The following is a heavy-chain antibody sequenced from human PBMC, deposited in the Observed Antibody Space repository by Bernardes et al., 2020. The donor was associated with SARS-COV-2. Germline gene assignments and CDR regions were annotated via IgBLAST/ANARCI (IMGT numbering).Heavy chain of an antibody. D-gene: IGHD3-10*01. V-gene: IGHV3-30*02. CDR2: ILFYGYDK. J-gene: IGHJ3*01. Sequence: GGFLRPSREGPGYSLRSYGIPWVRQAPGQGPGLVGPILFYGYDKYYAESVRGRFTISRDNSRNTVFLQLSSLTAEDTAVYFCAKERSYRDVFDVWGQGTMVTVSS. CDR1: GYSLRSYG. CDR3: AKERSYRDVFDV.